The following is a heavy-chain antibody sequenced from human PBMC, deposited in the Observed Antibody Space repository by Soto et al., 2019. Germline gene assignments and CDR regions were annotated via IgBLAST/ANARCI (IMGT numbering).Heavy chain of an antibody. D-gene: IGHD6-19*01. Sequence: GASVKVSCKASGYTFTSYDINWVRQATGQGLEWMGWMIPNSGNTGYAQKFQGRLTMTRNTSISTAYMELSSLRSEDTAVYYCAKGVPGIAVAGTGYFQHWGQGTLVTVS. CDR2: MIPNSGNT. CDR1: GYTFTSYD. J-gene: IGHJ1*01. CDR3: AKGVPGIAVAGTGYFQH. V-gene: IGHV1-8*01.